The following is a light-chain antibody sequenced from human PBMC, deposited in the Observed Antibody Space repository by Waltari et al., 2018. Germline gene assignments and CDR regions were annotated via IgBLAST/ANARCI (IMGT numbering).Light chain of an antibody. Sequence: DIVMTQSPDSLAVSLGERATINCKSSQSVLYSSNNKNYLAWYQQKPGQPTKRLIYWASTRESGVPDRFSGSGSGTDFTLTISSLQAEDVAVYYCQQYYSTPPRKTFGQGTKVEIK. CDR2: WAS. J-gene: IGKJ1*01. CDR3: QQYYSTPPRKT. CDR1: QSVLYSSNNKNY. V-gene: IGKV4-1*01.